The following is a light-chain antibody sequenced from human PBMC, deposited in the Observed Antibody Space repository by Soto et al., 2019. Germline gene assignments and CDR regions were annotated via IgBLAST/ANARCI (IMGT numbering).Light chain of an antibody. CDR2: GAS. V-gene: IGKV3-20*01. Sequence: IVLSQSAGHLSLSPWEIATPSCRTSQSVSNNYLAWYQQKPGQAPRLIIYGASNRATGIPDRFSGSGSGTDCTLTISSLQSEDVAVYYCQQYNNWPRTFGQGTKVDIK. CDR3: QQYNNWPRT. J-gene: IGKJ1*01. CDR1: QSVSNNY.